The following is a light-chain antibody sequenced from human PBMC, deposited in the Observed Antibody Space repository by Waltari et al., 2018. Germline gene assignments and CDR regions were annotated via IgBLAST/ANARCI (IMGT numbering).Light chain of an antibody. V-gene: IGLV2-11*01. CDR1: STNVAGYNY. CDR3: CSYAGGNTYV. J-gene: IGLJ1*01. Sequence: QSALTQPRSVSGSPGPSVTISCTGTSTNVAGYNYVFWYQHRPGKAPKLMIYNVSNRPSGVPDRFSGSKSANTASLTISGLQAEDEADYYCCSYAGGNTYVFGTGTKVTVL. CDR2: NVS.